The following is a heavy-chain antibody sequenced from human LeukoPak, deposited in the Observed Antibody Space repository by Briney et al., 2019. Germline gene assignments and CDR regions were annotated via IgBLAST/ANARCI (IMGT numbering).Heavy chain of an antibody. J-gene: IGHJ3*01. Sequence: GRSLRLSCAGSGFSFSSYAMPWVRQAPGKGLEWVAVISYDGTNKYYAESVKGRFTISRDNSKNTLYLQMNSLTIEDTAVYYCVVVVEPPDSDGFDVWGQGTMITVSS. CDR2: ISYDGTNK. D-gene: IGHD1-14*01. CDR1: GFSFSSYA. V-gene: IGHV3-30*07. CDR3: VVVVEPPDSDGFDV.